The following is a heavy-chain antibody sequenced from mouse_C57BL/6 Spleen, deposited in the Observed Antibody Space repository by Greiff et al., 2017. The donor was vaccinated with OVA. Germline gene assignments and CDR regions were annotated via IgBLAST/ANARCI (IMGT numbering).Heavy chain of an antibody. CDR2: INYDGSST. Sequence: EVMLVESEGGLVQPGSSMKLSCTASGFTFSDYYMAWVRQVPEKGLEWVANINYDGSSTYYLDSLKSRFIISRDNAKNILYLQMSSLKSEDTATYYCAREGNDYGYFDVWGTGTTVTVSS. CDR1: GFTFSDYY. D-gene: IGHD2-3*01. V-gene: IGHV5-16*01. J-gene: IGHJ1*03. CDR3: AREGNDYGYFDV.